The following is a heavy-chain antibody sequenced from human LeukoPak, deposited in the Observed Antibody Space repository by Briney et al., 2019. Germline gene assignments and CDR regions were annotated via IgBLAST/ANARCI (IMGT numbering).Heavy chain of an antibody. J-gene: IGHJ4*02. CDR2: IKQDGSEK. Sequence: GGSLRLSCAASGFTFSSYAMSWVRQAPGKGLEWVANIKQDGSEKYYVDSVKGRFTISRDNAKNSLYLQMNSLRAEDTAVYYCAGGRAAEGYWGQGTLVTVSS. CDR1: GFTFSSYA. V-gene: IGHV3-7*04. D-gene: IGHD6-13*01. CDR3: AGGRAAEGY.